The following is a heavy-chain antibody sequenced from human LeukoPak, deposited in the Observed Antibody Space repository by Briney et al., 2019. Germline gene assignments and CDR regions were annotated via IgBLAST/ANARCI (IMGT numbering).Heavy chain of an antibody. Sequence: ASVKVSCKASGYTFTGYYMHWVRQAPGQGLEWMGWINPNSGGTNYAQKFQGRVTMTRDTSISTAYMELSRLRSDDTAVYYCARYSGYDLRAEDYWGQGTLVTVSS. CDR2: INPNSGGT. J-gene: IGHJ4*02. D-gene: IGHD5-12*01. CDR1: GYTFTGYY. CDR3: ARYSGYDLRAEDY. V-gene: IGHV1-2*02.